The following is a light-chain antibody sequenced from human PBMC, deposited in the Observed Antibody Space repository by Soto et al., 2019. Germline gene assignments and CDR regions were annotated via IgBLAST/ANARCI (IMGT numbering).Light chain of an antibody. CDR1: QSLANSF. CDR3: QLCGRLPLS. J-gene: IGKJ4*01. Sequence: ILLTQSPGTLSLSPVHRATLSCSASQSLANSFLAWYQKKPGQTPRLLISGASIRATDIPDRFSSSGSGTDLTLTISRLEHEDFVVFFSQLCGRLPLSFGVGTKVEIK. CDR2: GAS. V-gene: IGKV3-20*01.